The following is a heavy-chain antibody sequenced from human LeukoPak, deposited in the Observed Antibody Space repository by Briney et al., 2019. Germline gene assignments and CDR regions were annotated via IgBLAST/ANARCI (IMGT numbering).Heavy chain of an antibody. D-gene: IGHD5-12*01. V-gene: IGHV3-74*03. J-gene: IGHJ4*02. CDR3: AREGRVSGYDFDC. Sequence: GGCLRLSCAASGFTFSSYWMHWVRQAPGKGRGWVSRINSDGSSITYADSVKGRFSISRDNAKNTLYLQMNSLRVEDTAVYYCAREGRVSGYDFDCWGQGTLVTVSS. CDR1: GFTFSSYW. CDR2: INSDGSSI.